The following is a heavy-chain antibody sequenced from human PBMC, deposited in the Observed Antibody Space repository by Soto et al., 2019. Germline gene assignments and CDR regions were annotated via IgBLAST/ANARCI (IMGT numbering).Heavy chain of an antibody. CDR2: ISSDNTYI. Sequence: EVQLVESGGGLVKPGGSLRLSCAASGFTFSSYTLNWVRQAPGKGLEWVSSISSDNTYIYYAVSVRGRFTVSRDNAKNSLYLQMNSLRAEDTAVYYGARGGFDYWGQGTLVTVSS. CDR1: GFTFSSYT. D-gene: IGHD1-26*01. CDR3: ARGGFDY. V-gene: IGHV3-21*01. J-gene: IGHJ4*02.